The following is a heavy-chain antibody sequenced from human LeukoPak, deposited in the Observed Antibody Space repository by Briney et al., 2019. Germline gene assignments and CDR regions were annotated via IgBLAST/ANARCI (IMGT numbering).Heavy chain of an antibody. V-gene: IGHV1-46*01. CDR3: ARTIAAAGSLVWFDP. J-gene: IGHJ5*02. CDR1: GYTFTSYY. D-gene: IGHD6-13*01. CDR2: INPSGGST. Sequence: ASVKVSCKASGYTFTSYYMQWVRQAPGQGLEWMGIINPSGGSTSYAQKFQGRVTMTRDTSTSTVYMELSSLRSGDTAVYYCARTIAAAGSLVWFDPWGQGTLVTVSS.